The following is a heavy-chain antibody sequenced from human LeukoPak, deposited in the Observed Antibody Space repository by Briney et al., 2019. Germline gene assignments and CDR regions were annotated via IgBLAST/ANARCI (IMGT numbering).Heavy chain of an antibody. CDR2: IHHSGSA. CDR3: ARHRYSSSSSHFDY. D-gene: IGHD6-6*01. V-gene: IGHV4-4*02. Sequence: PSETLSLTCAVSGASISSNWWNWVRQPPGKGLEWIGEIHHSGSANYNPSLKSRVTISVDTSKNQFSLKLSSVTAADTAVYYCARHRYSSSSSHFDYWGQGTLVTVSS. J-gene: IGHJ4*02. CDR1: GASISSNW.